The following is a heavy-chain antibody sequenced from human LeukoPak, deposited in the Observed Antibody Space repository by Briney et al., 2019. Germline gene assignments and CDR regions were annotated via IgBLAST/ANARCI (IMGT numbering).Heavy chain of an antibody. J-gene: IGHJ3*02. V-gene: IGHV4-4*08. CDR2: TQSSGST. D-gene: IGHD6-6*01. Sequence: SETLSLTCTVSGVSFTTYHWSWIRQPPGQGLEWIGYTQSSGSTDYNPSLKSRVTISKDTSKNQFSLRLSSVTAADTAVYYCATNAGAAPHDAFDIWGQGTMVTVSS. CDR3: ATNAGAAPHDAFDI. CDR1: GVSFTTYH.